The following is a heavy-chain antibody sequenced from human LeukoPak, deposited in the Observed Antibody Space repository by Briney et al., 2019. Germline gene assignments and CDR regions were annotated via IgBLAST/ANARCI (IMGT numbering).Heavy chain of an antibody. CDR3: ARVTVGSRGYYYYYYYTDV. J-gene: IGHJ6*03. Sequence: PGGSLRLSCAASGFTFSDYYMSWIRQAPGKGLEWVSYISSSGSTIYYADSVKGRFTISRDNAKNSLYLQMNSLRAEDTAVYYCARVTVGSRGYYYYYYYTDVWGKGTTVTVSS. CDR1: GFTFSDYY. D-gene: IGHD1-26*01. CDR2: ISSSGSTI. V-gene: IGHV3-11*04.